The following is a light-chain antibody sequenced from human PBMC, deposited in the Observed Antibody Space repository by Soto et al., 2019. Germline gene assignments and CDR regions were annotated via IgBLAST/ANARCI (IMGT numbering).Light chain of an antibody. CDR2: GAS. J-gene: IGKJ5*01. CDR1: QSMGSN. Sequence: EIVMTQSPATMSVSPWERATLSCRASQSMGSNVAWYQQKPGQAPRLLIYGASTRAAGIPARFSGSGSGTEFTLTITSLQSEDFAVYYCQQRSNWITFGQGTRLEIK. CDR3: QQRSNWIT. V-gene: IGKV3-15*01.